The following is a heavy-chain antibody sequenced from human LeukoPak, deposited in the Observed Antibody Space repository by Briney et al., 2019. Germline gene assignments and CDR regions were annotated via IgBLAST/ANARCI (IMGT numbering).Heavy chain of an antibody. D-gene: IGHD6-19*01. CDR3: AKAIAVAGTYAFDI. J-gene: IGHJ3*02. Sequence: TGGSLRLSCAVSGFTFSNYAMSWVRQAPGKGLEWVSAISGSGGSTYYADSVKGRFTISRDNSKNTLYLQMNSLRAEDTAVYYCAKAIAVAGTYAFDIWGQGTMVTVSS. CDR2: ISGSGGST. V-gene: IGHV3-23*01. CDR1: GFTFSNYA.